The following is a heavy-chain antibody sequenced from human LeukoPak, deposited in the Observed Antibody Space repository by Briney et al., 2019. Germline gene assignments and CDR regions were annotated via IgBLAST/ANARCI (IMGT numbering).Heavy chain of an antibody. CDR3: ARVAGSGSYFETYYFDY. CDR1: GFTFSSYA. Sequence: PGRSLRLSCAASGFTFSSYAMHWVRQAPGKGLEWVAVISYDGSNKYYADSVKGRSTISRDNSKNTLYLQMNSLRAEDTAVYYCARVAGSGSYFETYYFDYWGQGTLVTVSS. D-gene: IGHD1-26*01. CDR2: ISYDGSNK. V-gene: IGHV3-30-3*01. J-gene: IGHJ4*02.